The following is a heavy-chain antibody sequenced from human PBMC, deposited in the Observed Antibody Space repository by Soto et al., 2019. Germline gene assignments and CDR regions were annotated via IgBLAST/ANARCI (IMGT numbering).Heavy chain of an antibody. CDR1: GFTFSSYG. CDR3: AKSPGGYYSFDI. CDR2: ISYDGSNK. J-gene: IGHJ3*02. D-gene: IGHD3-3*01. Sequence: PGGVLRLSCAASGFTFSSYGMHWVRQAPGKGLEWVAVISYDGSNKYYADSVKGRFTISRDNSKNTLYLQMNSLRAEDTAVYYCAKSPGGYYSFDIWGQGTMVTVSS. V-gene: IGHV3-30*18.